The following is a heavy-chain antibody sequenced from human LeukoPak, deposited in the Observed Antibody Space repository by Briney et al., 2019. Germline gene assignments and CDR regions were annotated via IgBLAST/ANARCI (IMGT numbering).Heavy chain of an antibody. CDR3: ARSGWYDDFDY. D-gene: IGHD6-19*01. V-gene: IGHV3-48*01. J-gene: IGHJ4*02. CDR2: LSRSTTII. Sequence: GGSLRLSCAASGFPFNIYSMNWVRQAPGKGVEWISYLSRSTTIIYYADSVKGRFTISRDNAKNSLYLQMNSLRAEDTAIYYCARSGWYDDFDYLGQGTLVTVSS. CDR1: GFPFNIYS.